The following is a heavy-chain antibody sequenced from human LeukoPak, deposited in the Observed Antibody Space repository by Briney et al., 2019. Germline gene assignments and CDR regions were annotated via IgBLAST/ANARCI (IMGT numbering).Heavy chain of an antibody. CDR3: ARARSSFLYYFDY. CDR2: IIPIFGTA. Sequence: SVKVSCKASGYTFTSNAMNWVRQAPGQGLEWMGGIIPIFGTANYAQKFQGRVTITADKSTSTAYMELSSLRSEDTAVYYCARARSSFLYYFDYWGQGTLVTVSS. V-gene: IGHV1-69*06. D-gene: IGHD6-13*01. J-gene: IGHJ4*02. CDR1: GYTFTSNA.